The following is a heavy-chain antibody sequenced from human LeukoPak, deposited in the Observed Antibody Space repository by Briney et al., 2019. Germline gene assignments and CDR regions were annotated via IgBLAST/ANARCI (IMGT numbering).Heavy chain of an antibody. D-gene: IGHD1-7*01. J-gene: IGHJ3*02. CDR2: IRYDGSNK. CDR3: ARVVTGTTNAFDI. CDR1: GFTFSSYG. Sequence: GGSLRLSCAASGFTFSSYGMHWVRQAPGKGLEWVAFIRYDGSNKYYADSVKGRFVISRDNSKNTLYLQMNSLRAEDTAVYYCARVVTGTTNAFDIWGQGTMVTVSS. V-gene: IGHV3-30*02.